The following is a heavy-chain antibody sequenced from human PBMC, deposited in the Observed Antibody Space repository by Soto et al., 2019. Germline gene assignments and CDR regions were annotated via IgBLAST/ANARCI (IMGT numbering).Heavy chain of an antibody. D-gene: IGHD3-22*01. CDR3: ARDYYDSSGYFDY. V-gene: IGHV3-21*01. CDR2: ISSSSSYI. J-gene: IGHJ4*02. CDR1: GFTFSSYG. Sequence: GGSLRLSCAASGFTFSSYGMNWVRQAPGKGLEWVSSISSSSSYIYYADSVKGRFTISRDNAKNSLYLQMNSLRAEDTAVYYCARDYYDSSGYFDYWGQGTLVTVSS.